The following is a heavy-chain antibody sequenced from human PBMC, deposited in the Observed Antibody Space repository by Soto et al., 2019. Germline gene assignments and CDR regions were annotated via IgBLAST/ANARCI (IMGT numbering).Heavy chain of an antibody. J-gene: IGHJ6*02. CDR1: GFTFSSYS. Sequence: GWSLRLSCAASGFTFSSYSMNWVRQAPGKGLEWVSSISSSSSYIYYADSVKGRFTISRDNAKNSLYLQMNSLRAEDTAVYYCARSDAEMATILLQDYYYYGMDVWGQGTTVTVSS. CDR2: ISSSSSYI. D-gene: IGHD5-12*01. CDR3: ARSDAEMATILLQDYYYYGMDV. V-gene: IGHV3-21*01.